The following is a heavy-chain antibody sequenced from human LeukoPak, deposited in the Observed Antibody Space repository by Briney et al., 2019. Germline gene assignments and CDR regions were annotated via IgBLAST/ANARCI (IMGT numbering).Heavy chain of an antibody. Sequence: SQTLSLTCTVSGGSISSGGYYWSWFRQHPGKGLEWIGYIYYSGSTYYNPSLKSRVTISVDTSKNQFSLKLSSVTAADTAVYYCARGGYSGYVDYWGQGTLVTVSS. V-gene: IGHV4-31*03. CDR1: GGSISSGGYY. J-gene: IGHJ4*02. D-gene: IGHD5-12*01. CDR2: IYYSGST. CDR3: ARGGYSGYVDY.